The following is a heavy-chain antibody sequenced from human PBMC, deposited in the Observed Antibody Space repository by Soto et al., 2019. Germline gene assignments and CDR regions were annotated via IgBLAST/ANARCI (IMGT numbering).Heavy chain of an antibody. CDR3: ARPARECSSPGCAN. J-gene: IGHJ4*02. CDR1: GLTFSNYW. CDR2: INQDGSES. D-gene: IGHD2-2*01. Sequence: EVQQVESGGGLVQPGGSLRLSCVVSGLTFSNYWMSWVRQAPGKGLEWVANINQDGSESYYVDSVKGRFTISRDNAKNSLYLQMTSLRAEDTAVYYCARPARECSSPGCANWGQGTLVTVSS. V-gene: IGHV3-7*01.